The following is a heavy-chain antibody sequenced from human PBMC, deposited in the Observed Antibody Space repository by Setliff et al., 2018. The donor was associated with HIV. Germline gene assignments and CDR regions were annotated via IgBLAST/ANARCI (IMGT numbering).Heavy chain of an antibody. V-gene: IGHV4-31*03. J-gene: IGHJ4*02. CDR1: GHSITSGRYF. Sequence: PSETLSLTCTVSGHSITSGRYFWSWIRQRPGKGLEWLGYIYATGSAYYNPSLTSRVSISLDTSKNQFSLNLSSVTVADSAVFYCARGGRKDLPDYWGQGTQVTASS. CDR2: IYATGSA. CDR3: ARGGRKDLPDY.